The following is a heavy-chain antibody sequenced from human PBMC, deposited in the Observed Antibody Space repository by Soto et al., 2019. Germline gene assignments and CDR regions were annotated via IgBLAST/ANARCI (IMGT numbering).Heavy chain of an antibody. J-gene: IGHJ4*02. CDR1: GGSISSYY. CDR2: IYYSGST. CDR3: ARRYGGNLDY. D-gene: IGHD1-26*01. V-gene: IGHV4-59*08. Sequence: QVQLQESGPGLVKPSETLSLTCTVSGGSISSYYWSWIRQPPGKELEWIGYIYYSGSTNYNPSLKSRVTISVDTSKNQFSLKLSSVTAADTAVYYCARRYGGNLDYWGQGTLVTVSS.